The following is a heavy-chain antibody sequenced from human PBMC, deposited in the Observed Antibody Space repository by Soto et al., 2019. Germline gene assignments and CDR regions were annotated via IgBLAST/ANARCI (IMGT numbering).Heavy chain of an antibody. Sequence: SVKVSCKASGGTFSSYAISWVRQAPGQGLEWMGGIIPIFGTANYAQKFQGRVTITADKSTSTAYMELSSLRSEDTAVYYCARGGYSSPAPYYFDYWGQGTLVTVSS. CDR2: IIPIFGTA. CDR3: ARGGYSSPAPYYFDY. CDR1: GGTFSSYA. D-gene: IGHD5-18*01. J-gene: IGHJ4*02. V-gene: IGHV1-69*06.